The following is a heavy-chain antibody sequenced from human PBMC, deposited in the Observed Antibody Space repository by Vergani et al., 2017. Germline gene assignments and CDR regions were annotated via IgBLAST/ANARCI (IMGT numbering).Heavy chain of an antibody. CDR3: ARGLPYYYGSGSYGY. D-gene: IGHD3-10*01. Sequence: QVQLVQSGAEVKKPGASVKVSCKASGYTFTGYYMPWVRQAPGQGLEWMGWINPNSGGTNYAQKFQGRVTMTRDTSISTAYMELSRLRSDDTAVYYCARGLPYYYGSGSYGYWGQGTLVTVSS. CDR2: INPNSGGT. CDR1: GYTFTGYY. J-gene: IGHJ4*02. V-gene: IGHV1-2*02.